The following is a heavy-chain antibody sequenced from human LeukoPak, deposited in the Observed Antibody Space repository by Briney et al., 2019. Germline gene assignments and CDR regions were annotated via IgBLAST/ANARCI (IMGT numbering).Heavy chain of an antibody. Sequence: ASVNVSCKASGYTFTGYYMHWVRQAPGQGLEWMGWVNPNSGGTHYAQKFQRSVPMARDTSISTAYVALRRLASDDTAVYYCARVFLGYSSGWYMGETYFHYWGQGTLVTVSS. J-gene: IGHJ4*02. V-gene: IGHV1-2*02. CDR2: VNPNSGGT. CDR1: GYTFTGYY. D-gene: IGHD6-19*01. CDR3: ARVFLGYSSGWYMGETYFHY.